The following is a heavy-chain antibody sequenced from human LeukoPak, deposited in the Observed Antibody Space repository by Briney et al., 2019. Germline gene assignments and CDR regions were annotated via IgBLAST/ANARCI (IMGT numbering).Heavy chain of an antibody. J-gene: IGHJ4*02. CDR1: GYTFTSYG. CDR3: ARGPKLVTGSPIFY. CDR2: ISAYNGNT. V-gene: IGHV1-18*01. Sequence: ASVKVSCKASGYTFTSYGFNWVRQAPGQGLEWMGWISAYNGNTNYAQKLQGRVTMTTDTSTNTAYMEVRSLRSDDTAVYYCARGPKLVTGSPIFYWGQGTLVTVSS. D-gene: IGHD3-9*01.